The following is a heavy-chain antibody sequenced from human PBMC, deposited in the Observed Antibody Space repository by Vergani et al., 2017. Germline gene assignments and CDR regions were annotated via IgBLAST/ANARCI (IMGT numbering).Heavy chain of an antibody. CDR1: GGTFSSYT. J-gene: IGHJ5*02. V-gene: IGHV1-69*02. Sequence: QVQLVQSGAEVKKPGSSVKVSCKASGGTFSSYTISWVRQAPGQGLEWMGRIIPILGIANYAQKFQGRVTITADKSTSTAYMELSSLRSEDTAVYYCARGALSSTRRSWFDPWGQGTLVTVSS. CDR3: ARGALSSTRRSWFDP. D-gene: IGHD2-2*01. CDR2: IIPILGIA.